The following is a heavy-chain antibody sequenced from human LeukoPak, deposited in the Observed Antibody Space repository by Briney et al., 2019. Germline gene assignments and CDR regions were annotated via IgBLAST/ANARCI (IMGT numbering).Heavy chain of an antibody. J-gene: IGHJ6*03. CDR2: INPSGGST. CDR3: ARGRGVVGDYYYYMDV. V-gene: IGHV1-46*01. CDR1: GYTFTSYY. Sequence: ASVKVSCKASGYTFTSYYMHWVRQAPGQGLEWMGIINPSGGSTSYAQKFQGRVTMTRDMSTSTAYMELSRLRSDDTAVYYCARGRGVVGDYYYYMDVWGKGTTVTISS. D-gene: IGHD2-2*01.